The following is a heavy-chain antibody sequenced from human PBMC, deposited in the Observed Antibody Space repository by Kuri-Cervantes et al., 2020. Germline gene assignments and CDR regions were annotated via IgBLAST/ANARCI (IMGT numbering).Heavy chain of an antibody. CDR2: INPNSGGI. CDR3: ARVGRAVAGGSDGYYYYGMDV. Sequence: ASVKVSCKASGYTFTGYYMHWVRQAPGQGLEWMGWINPNSGGINYAQKFQGWVTMTRDTSISAAYMELSRLRSDDTAVYYCARVGRAVAGGSDGYYYYGMDVWGQGTTVTVSS. J-gene: IGHJ6*02. V-gene: IGHV1-2*04. D-gene: IGHD6-19*01. CDR1: GYTFTGYY.